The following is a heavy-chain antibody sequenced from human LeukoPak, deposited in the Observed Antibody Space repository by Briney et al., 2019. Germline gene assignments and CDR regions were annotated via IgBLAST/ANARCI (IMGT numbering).Heavy chain of an antibody. Sequence: GGSLRLSCAASGFTSSAYAMSWVRQAPGMGLEWVSAISASGGSTYYADSVKGRFTISRDNSKSTLYLQMNPLRAEDTAVYYCAKRIAAAGPYFDYWGQGTLVTVSS. CDR2: ISASGGST. CDR1: GFTSSAYA. D-gene: IGHD6-13*01. V-gene: IGHV3-23*01. J-gene: IGHJ4*02. CDR3: AKRIAAAGPYFDY.